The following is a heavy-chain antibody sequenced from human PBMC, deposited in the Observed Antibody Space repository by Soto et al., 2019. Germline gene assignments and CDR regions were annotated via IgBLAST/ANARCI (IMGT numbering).Heavy chain of an antibody. V-gene: IGHV4-30-4*01. J-gene: IGHJ4*02. D-gene: IGHD7-27*01. CDR2: IDHSGSA. CDR1: AGSIRSGDYY. CDR3: AGELGTYYFYN. Sequence: QVQLQESGPGLVKPSQTLSLTCTVSAGSIRSGDYYWTWIRQPPGKGLEWIGYIDHSGSAYYNPSLKSRATISIDTSNNHFALKMTSVTAADTAVYYCAGELGTYYFYNWGQGTLVTCSS.